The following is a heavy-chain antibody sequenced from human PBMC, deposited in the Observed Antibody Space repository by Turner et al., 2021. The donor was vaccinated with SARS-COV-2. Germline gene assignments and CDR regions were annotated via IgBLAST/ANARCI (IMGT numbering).Heavy chain of an antibody. V-gene: IGHV3-30-3*01. CDR1: GFTFSSYA. CDR3: ARDLSTYDYFDY. CDR2: ISYDGSNK. J-gene: IGHJ4*02. Sequence: QVQLVESGGGVVQPVRSLRLSCAASGFTFSSYAMHGVRQAPGKGLEWVAVISYDGSNKYYADSVKGRFTISRDNSKNTLYLQMNSLRAEDTAVYYCARDLSTYDYFDYWGQGTLVTVSS. D-gene: IGHD2-21*01.